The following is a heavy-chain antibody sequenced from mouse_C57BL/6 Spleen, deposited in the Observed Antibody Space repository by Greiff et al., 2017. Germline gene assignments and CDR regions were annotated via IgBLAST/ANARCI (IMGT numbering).Heavy chain of an antibody. CDR1: GYTFTDYN. D-gene: IGHD1-1*01. J-gene: IGHJ2*01. CDR3: ARPPTPVVAGDYFDY. V-gene: IGHV1-22*01. CDR2: INPNNGGT. Sequence: VHVKQSGPELVKPGASVKMSCKASGYTFTDYNMHWVKQSHGKSLEWIGYINPNNGGTSYNQKFKGKATLTVNKSSSTAYMELRSLTSEYSAVYYCARPPTPVVAGDYFDYWGQGTTLTVSS.